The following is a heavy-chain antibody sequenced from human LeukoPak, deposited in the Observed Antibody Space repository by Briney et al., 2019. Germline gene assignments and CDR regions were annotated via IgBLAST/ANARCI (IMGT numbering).Heavy chain of an antibody. Sequence: GGSLEISCKGSGYSFTSYWLGWVLQVPGKGLEWMVIIYPGDSDTRYSPPFQGQVTISADKSISTPYLQWSSLKASDTAMYYCARQGAAGYTTRNNFQHWGQGTLVTVSS. J-gene: IGHJ1*01. CDR3: ARQGAAGYTTRNNFQH. CDR1: GYSFTSYW. V-gene: IGHV5-51*01. D-gene: IGHD6-13*01. CDR2: IYPGDSDT.